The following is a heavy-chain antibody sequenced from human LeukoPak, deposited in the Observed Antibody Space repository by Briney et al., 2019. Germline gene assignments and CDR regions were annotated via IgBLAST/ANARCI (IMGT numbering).Heavy chain of an antibody. D-gene: IGHD2-21*02. V-gene: IGHV1-69*05. J-gene: IGHJ3*02. Sequence: ASVKVSCKASGGTFSSYAISWVRQAPGQGLEWMGGIILIFGTANYAQKFQGRVTMTRDMSTSTVYMELSSLRSEDTAVYYCARGGEVVTAPGAFDIWGQGTMVTVSS. CDR2: IILIFGTA. CDR1: GGTFSSYA. CDR3: ARGGEVVTAPGAFDI.